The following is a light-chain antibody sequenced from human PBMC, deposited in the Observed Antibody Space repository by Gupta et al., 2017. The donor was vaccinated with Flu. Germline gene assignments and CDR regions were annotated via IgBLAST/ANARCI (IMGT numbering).Light chain of an antibody. CDR1: QGIGTF. J-gene: IGKJ1*01. CDR2: AAS. V-gene: IGKV1-39*01. CDR3: QQSYTLPWT. Sequence: PSSLSASVGDRVTITCRASQGIGTFLNWYQHRPGKAPKLLIHAASSLRGGVPSRFSGTGSGTDFSLTISSLQPEDFATYYCQQSYTLPWTFGQGTKVEIK.